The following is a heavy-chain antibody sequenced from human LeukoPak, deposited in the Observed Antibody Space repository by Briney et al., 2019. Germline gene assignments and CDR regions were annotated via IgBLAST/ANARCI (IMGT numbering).Heavy chain of an antibody. CDR3: ARDRRYNILTGTLIEY. CDR2: IKQDGSDK. Sequence: GGSLRLSCAASGFTFSHYWMIWVRQAPGKGLEWVANIKQDGSDKYYVDSVKGRFTISRDNAKNSLYLQMNSLRAEDTAVYYCARDRRYNILTGTLIEYWGQGTLVTVSS. D-gene: IGHD3-9*01. V-gene: IGHV3-7*01. J-gene: IGHJ4*02. CDR1: GFTFSHYW.